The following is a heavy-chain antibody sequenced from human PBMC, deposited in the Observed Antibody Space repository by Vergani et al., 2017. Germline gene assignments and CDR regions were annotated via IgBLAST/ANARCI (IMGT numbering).Heavy chain of an antibody. CDR2: IYRTGRT. CDR1: GFSIDNGYY. V-gene: IGHV4-38-2*01. D-gene: IGHD2-15*01. CDR3: TRHWAVVAANNWFDP. J-gene: IGHJ5*02. Sequence: QVQLQQWGAGLLKPSETLSLTCAVSGFSIDNGYYWDWIRQPPGKGLEWIGSIYRTGRTHFNPSLKSRVTMSVDTSKNQFSLKLSSVTAADTAVYYCTRHWAVVAANNWFDPWGQGTLVTVSS.